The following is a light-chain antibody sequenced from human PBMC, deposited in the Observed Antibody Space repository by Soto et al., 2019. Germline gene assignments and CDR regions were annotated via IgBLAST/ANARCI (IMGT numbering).Light chain of an antibody. J-gene: IGLJ3*02. Sequence: QLVLTPSSSASASLGSSVKLTCTLSIGHSRHVIAWHQQQPGRAPRFLMKLEGTGSYNKWTGVPDRFSGSSSGADRYLTISNLQSEDEADYYCETWDSKIRVSGGGTELTVL. CDR1: IGHSRHV. CDR2: LEGTGSY. V-gene: IGLV4-60*03. CDR3: ETWDSKIRV.